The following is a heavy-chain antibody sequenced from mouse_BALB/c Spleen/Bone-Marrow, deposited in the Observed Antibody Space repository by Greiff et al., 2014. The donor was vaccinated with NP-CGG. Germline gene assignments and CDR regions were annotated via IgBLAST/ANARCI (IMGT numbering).Heavy chain of an antibody. V-gene: IGHV5-4*02. D-gene: IGHD2-14*01. CDR2: ISDGGGHT. CDR3: ARDGDYRYAWFSY. CDR1: GFSFSDHY. Sequence: EVMLVESGGRLVEPGGSLKLSCAASGFSFSDHYMYWVRQTPEKRLEWVATISDGGGHTYYSDSVKGRFTTSRDNAKNNLYLQMSSLKSEDTAMYHCARDGDYRYAWFSYWGQGTPVTVSA. J-gene: IGHJ3*01.